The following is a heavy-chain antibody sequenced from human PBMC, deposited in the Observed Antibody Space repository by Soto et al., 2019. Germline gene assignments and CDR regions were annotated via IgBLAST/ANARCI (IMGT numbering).Heavy chain of an antibody. Sequence: QVPLVESGGGVVQPGGSLRLSCAASGFTFSYYGFHWVRQAPGKGLEWVAVMHTGGNEKYYVDSVKGRFTVSRDDSRKMVYLEMSGLRAEDTAEYFCARDADTTGHYSHFDLWGRGALVAVS. CDR1: GFTFSYYG. D-gene: IGHD3-9*01. V-gene: IGHV3-33*08. CDR2: MHTGGNEK. CDR3: ARDADTTGHYSHFDL. J-gene: IGHJ4*02.